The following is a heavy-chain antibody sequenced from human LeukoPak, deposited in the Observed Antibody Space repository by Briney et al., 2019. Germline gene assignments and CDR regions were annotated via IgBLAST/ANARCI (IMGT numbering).Heavy chain of an antibody. J-gene: IGHJ4*02. CDR3: AREGRFQSFDY. CDR2: IYTSGTT. CDR1: GFSVGSNY. V-gene: IGHV3-53*01. Sequence: PGGSLRLSCAASGFSVGSNYMSWVRQAPGKGLEWVSVIYTSGTTHYAESVMGRFTISRDDSHNTVHLHMSGLRAEDTAVYYCAREGRFQSFDYWGQGTLVAVSS.